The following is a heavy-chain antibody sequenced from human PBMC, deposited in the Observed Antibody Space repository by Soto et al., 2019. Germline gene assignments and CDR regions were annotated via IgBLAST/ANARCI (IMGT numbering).Heavy chain of an antibody. CDR2: IKQDGSEK. CDR3: ARVGHYCSSTSCYYYFDY. D-gene: IGHD2-2*01. V-gene: IGHV3-7*01. CDR1: GFTFSSYW. J-gene: IGHJ4*02. Sequence: GGSLRLSCAASGFTFSSYWMSWVRQAPGKGLEWVANIKQDGSEKYYVDSVKGRFTISRDNAKNSLYLQMNSLRAEDTAVYYCARVGHYCSSTSCYYYFDYWGQGTLVTVSS.